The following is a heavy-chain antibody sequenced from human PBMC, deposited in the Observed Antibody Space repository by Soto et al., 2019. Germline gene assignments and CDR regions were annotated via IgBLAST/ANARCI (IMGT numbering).Heavy chain of an antibody. CDR2: ISYDGSNK. D-gene: IGHD3-22*01. J-gene: IGHJ4*02. CDR1: GLTFSTDA. Sequence: QVQLVESGGGVVQPGRSLRLSCAASGLTFSTDAMHWVRQAPGKGLEWVAVISYDGSNKYYADSVKGRFTISRDISKNTLYLQMNSLRAEDTAVYYCARDPPNYYYDSSGYYFDYWGQGTLVTVSS. CDR3: ARDPPNYYYDSSGYYFDY. V-gene: IGHV3-30-3*01.